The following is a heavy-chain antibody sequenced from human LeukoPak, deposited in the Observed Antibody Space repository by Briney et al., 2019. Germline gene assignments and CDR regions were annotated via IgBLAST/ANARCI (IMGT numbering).Heavy chain of an antibody. D-gene: IGHD1-26*01. CDR1: GFTFSSYS. Sequence: GGSLRLSCAASGFTFSSYSMNWVRQAPGKGLEWVSHNTASGTAMFYADSVKGRFTISRDNAKNSLYLQMNSLRDEDTAVYYCASRGSYRFDYWGQGTLVTVSS. V-gene: IGHV3-48*02. CDR2: NTASGTAM. J-gene: IGHJ4*02. CDR3: ASRGSYRFDY.